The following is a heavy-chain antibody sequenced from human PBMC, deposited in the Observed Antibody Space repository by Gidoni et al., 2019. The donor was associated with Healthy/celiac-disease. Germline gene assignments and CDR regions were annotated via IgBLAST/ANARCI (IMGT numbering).Heavy chain of an antibody. CDR1: GGTFSSSA. D-gene: IGHD1-20*01. CDR2: IIPIFGTA. CDR3: ARDPPTGVVTGTTEFDY. V-gene: IGHV1-69*01. Sequence: QVQLVQSGAEVKQPGSSVKVSCKASGGTFSSSAISWVRQAPGQGLEWMGGIIPIFGTANYAQKFQGRVTITADESTSTAYMELSSLRSEDTAVYYCARDPPTGVVTGTTEFDYWGQGTLVTVSS. J-gene: IGHJ4*02.